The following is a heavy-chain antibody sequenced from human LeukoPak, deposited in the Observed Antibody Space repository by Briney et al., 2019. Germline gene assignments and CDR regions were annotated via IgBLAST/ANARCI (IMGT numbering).Heavy chain of an antibody. V-gene: IGHV1-18*01. CDR3: ARDIDDYGSGP. CDR2: ISGYNGNT. D-gene: IGHD3-10*01. Sequence: ASVKVSCKASGYSFTRYGISWARQAPGQGLEWMVWISGYNGNTNYAQKFQGRVTMTTDTSTSTAYMELRSLRYDDTALYYCARDIDDYGSGPWGQGTLVTVSS. J-gene: IGHJ5*02. CDR1: GYSFTRYG.